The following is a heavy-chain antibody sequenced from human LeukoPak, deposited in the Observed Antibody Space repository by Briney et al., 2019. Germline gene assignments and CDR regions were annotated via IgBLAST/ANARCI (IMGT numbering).Heavy chain of an antibody. V-gene: IGHV4-61*08. CDR3: AGVGGGGDWAY. CDR2: IYYSGST. D-gene: IGHD2-21*02. Sequence: PSETLSLTCTVSGGSISSGGYYWSWIRQHPGKGLEWIGYIYYSGSTNYNPSLKSRVTISVDTSKNQFSLKLSSVTAADTAVYYCAGVGGGGDWAYWGQGTLVTVSS. J-gene: IGHJ4*02. CDR1: GGSISSGGYY.